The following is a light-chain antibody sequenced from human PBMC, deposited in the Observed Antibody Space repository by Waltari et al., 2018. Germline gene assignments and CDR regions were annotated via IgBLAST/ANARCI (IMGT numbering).Light chain of an antibody. CDR3: QRYVRLPVT. CDR2: CAS. J-gene: IGKJ1*01. V-gene: IGKV3-20*01. CDR1: QSVGRD. Sequence: EIVLTQSPGTLSLSPGERATLSCWASQSVGRDVDWYQQKRGQAPRLLSYCASNRASGIPDRFSGSGSGTDFSLTINRLEPEDFAVYYCQRYVRLPVTFGQGTKVEIK.